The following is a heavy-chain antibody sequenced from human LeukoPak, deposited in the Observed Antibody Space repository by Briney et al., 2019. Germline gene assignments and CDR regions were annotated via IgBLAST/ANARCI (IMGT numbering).Heavy chain of an antibody. CDR1: GGSISSYY. Sequence: SETLSLTCTVSGGSISSYYWSWIRQPPGKGLDWIGSIYTSGSTNYKPSLKSRVTISVDTSKNQFSLKLTSVTAADTAVYYCARLLRPSGSYSYYYYYIDVWGKGTTVTVYS. J-gene: IGHJ6*03. CDR2: IYTSGST. CDR3: ARLLRPSGSYSYYYYYIDV. D-gene: IGHD1-26*01. V-gene: IGHV4-4*09.